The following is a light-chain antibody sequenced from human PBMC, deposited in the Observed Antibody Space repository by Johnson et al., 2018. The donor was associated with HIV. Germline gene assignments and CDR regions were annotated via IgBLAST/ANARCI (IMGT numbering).Light chain of an antibody. CDR1: SSNIGKNS. V-gene: IGLV1-51*01. J-gene: IGLJ1*01. Sequence: QSVLTQPPSVSAAPGQKVTIPCSGSSSNIGKNSVSWYQQLPGTAPKLLIYDNNKRPSGIPDRYSGSKSGTSATLGITGLQTGDEADYYCGTWDSSLSAYVFGTGTKVTVL. CDR2: DNN. CDR3: GTWDSSLSAYV.